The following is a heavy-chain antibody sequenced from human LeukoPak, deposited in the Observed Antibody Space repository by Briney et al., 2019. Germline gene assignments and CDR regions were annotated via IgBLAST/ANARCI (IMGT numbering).Heavy chain of an antibody. Sequence: PGGSLRLSCAASGFTFSSYSMNWVRQAPGKGLEWVSSISSSSSYIYYADSVKGRFTISRDNAKNSLYLQMNSLRAEDTAVYYCARDGGSSGTYYFDYWGQGTLVTVSS. CDR3: ARDGGSSGTYYFDY. D-gene: IGHD6-6*01. V-gene: IGHV3-21*01. CDR2: ISSSSSYI. J-gene: IGHJ4*02. CDR1: GFTFSSYS.